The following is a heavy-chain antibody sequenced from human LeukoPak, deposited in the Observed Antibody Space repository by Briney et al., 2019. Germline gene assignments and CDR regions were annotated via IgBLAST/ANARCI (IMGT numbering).Heavy chain of an antibody. V-gene: IGHV3-49*04. CDR2: IRSKAYGGTA. CDR1: GFTFSNYA. J-gene: IGHJ4*02. Sequence: GGSLRLSCAASGFTFSNYAMSWVRQAPGKGLEWVGFIRSKAYGGTAEYAASVKGRFTISRDDSENIAYVEMNSLKSEDTAVYYCARDLRAVAHDFDCWGQGTLVTVSS. D-gene: IGHD6-19*01. CDR3: ARDLRAVAHDFDC.